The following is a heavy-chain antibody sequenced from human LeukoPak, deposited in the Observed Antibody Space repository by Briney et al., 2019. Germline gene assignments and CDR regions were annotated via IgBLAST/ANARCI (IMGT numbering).Heavy chain of an antibody. V-gene: IGHV3-21*01. CDR1: GFSFSDYY. D-gene: IGHD5-24*01. J-gene: IGHJ4*02. CDR3: ARGEHKATITGLDS. CDR2: ISSSSSYI. Sequence: PGRSLRLSCAASGFSFSDYYMHWVRQAPGKGLEWVSAISSSSSYIYYADSVKGRFTISRDNAENSVSLQMHGLRAGHTAVYFCARGEHKATITGLDSWGQGTLVTVSS.